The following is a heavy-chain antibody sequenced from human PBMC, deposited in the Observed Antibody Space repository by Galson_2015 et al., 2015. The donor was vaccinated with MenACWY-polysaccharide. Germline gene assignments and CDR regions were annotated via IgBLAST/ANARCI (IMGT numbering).Heavy chain of an antibody. D-gene: IGHD2-2*01. V-gene: IGHV3-30*02. CDR3: ASYESVRAKYQLAY. Sequence: SLRLSCAASGYTFSSYGIHWVRQAPGRGLEWVACIEDDGRNKYYADSLKGRFAISRDTSKTTAYLQMSTLRTDDTAVYYCASYESVRAKYQLAYWGQGTLVTVSS. CDR1: GYTFSSYG. J-gene: IGHJ4*02. CDR2: IEDDGRNK.